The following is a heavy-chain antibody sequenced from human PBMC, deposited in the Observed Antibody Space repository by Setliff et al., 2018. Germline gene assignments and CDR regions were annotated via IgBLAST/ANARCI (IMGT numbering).Heavy chain of an antibody. CDR3: ATSVSWIQLVFYPQGHPEPFDY. V-gene: IGHV1-24*01. CDR1: GYTLTELS. D-gene: IGHD5-18*01. Sequence: ASVKVSCKVSGYTLTELSMHWVRQAPGKGLEWMGGFDPEDGETIYAQKFQGRVTMTEDTSTDTAYMELSSLRSEDTAVYYCATSVSWIQLVFYPQGHPEPFDYWGQGTLVTVSS. J-gene: IGHJ4*02. CDR2: FDPEDGET.